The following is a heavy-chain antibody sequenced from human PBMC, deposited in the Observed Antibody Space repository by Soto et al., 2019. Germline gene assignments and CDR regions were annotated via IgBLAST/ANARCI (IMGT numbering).Heavy chain of an antibody. CDR2: IIPIFGTA. V-gene: IGHV1-69*13. D-gene: IGHD3-3*02. CDR3: ARDAPTFFLRHPNWFAP. J-gene: IGHJ5*01. Sequence: SVKVSCKASGGTFSSYAISWVRQAPGQGLEWMGGIIPIFGTANYAQKFQSRVTITADESTSTAYMELSSLRSEDTAVYYCARDAPTFFLRHPNWFAPGAKEPR. CDR1: GGTFSSYA.